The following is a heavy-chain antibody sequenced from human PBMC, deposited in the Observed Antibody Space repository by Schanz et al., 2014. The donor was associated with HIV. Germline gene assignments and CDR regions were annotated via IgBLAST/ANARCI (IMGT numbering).Heavy chain of an antibody. D-gene: IGHD3-22*01. CDR3: AKPEYDSRGNSQSHFDY. J-gene: IGHJ4*02. CDR1: GFTFSDYY. V-gene: IGHV3-11*01. CDR2: ISGSGDNI. Sequence: QVQLVESGGGLVKPGGSLRLSCAASGFTFSDYYISWIRQAPGKGLEWVSYISGSGDNIYYADSVKGRFTISRDNADNSLFLQANSLRAEDTAVYYCAKPEYDSRGNSQSHFDYWGQGTLVTVSS.